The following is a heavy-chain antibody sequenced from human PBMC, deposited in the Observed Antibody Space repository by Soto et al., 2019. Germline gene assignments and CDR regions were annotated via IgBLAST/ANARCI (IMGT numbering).Heavy chain of an antibody. J-gene: IGHJ4*02. D-gene: IGHD3-16*02. CDR3: ARNPIHNRYDYVWGSYRRMAYYFDY. Sequence: SETLSLPSTVSGGSISSSSCYWGRNHQPPGKGLEWIGSIYYSGSTYYNPSLKSRVTISVDTSKNQFSLKLSSVTAADTAVYYCARNPIHNRYDYVWGSYRRMAYYFDYWGQGTLVTVSS. V-gene: IGHV4-39*01. CDR2: IYYSGST. CDR1: GGSISSSSCY.